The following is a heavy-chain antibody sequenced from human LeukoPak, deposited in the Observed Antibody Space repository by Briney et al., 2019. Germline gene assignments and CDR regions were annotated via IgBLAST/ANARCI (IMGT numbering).Heavy chain of an antibody. D-gene: IGHD3-22*01. J-gene: IGHJ4*02. CDR2: ISSSSSYI. CDR1: GFTFSHYS. Sequence: PGGSLRLSCAASGFTFSHYSLNWVRQAPGKGLEWVSSISSSSSYIYYADSVKGRFTISRDNAKNSLCLQMSSPRAEDTALNHCPRDLRTGEGKTYYYDSGGYYYHDYWGQGTLVTVSS. CDR3: PRDLRTGEGKTYYYDSGGYYYHDY. V-gene: IGHV3-21*01.